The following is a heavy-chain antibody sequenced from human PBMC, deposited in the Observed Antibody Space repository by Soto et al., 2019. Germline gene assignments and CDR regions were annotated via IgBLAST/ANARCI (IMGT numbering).Heavy chain of an antibody. CDR1: GGTFTSYA. V-gene: IGHV1-69*01. CDR2: SIPIFGTA. J-gene: IGHJ6*02. D-gene: IGHD2-15*01. CDR3: ASYCLGGSCYSSCFDGMDV. Sequence: QVQLVQSGAEVKKPGSSVKVSCKASGGTFTSYAISWVRQAPGQGLEWMGGSIPIFGTATYAQKFQGRVTITAGEYTSTADMELSSLRAEDTAVYYCASYCLGGSCYSSCFDGMDVWGQGTTVTVSS.